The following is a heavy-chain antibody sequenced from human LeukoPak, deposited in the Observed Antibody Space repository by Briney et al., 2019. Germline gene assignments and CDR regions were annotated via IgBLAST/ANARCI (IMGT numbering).Heavy chain of an antibody. CDR2: IYTSGST. J-gene: IGHJ4*02. CDR3: AIEDDYYGSGFDY. Sequence: TASETLSLTCTVSGGSISSYYCSWIRQPAGKGLEWIGRIYTSGSTDYNPSLKSRVTMSVDTSKNQFSLKLSSVTAADTAVYYCAIEDDYYGSGFDYWGQGTLVTVSS. D-gene: IGHD3-10*01. CDR1: GGSISSYY. V-gene: IGHV4-4*07.